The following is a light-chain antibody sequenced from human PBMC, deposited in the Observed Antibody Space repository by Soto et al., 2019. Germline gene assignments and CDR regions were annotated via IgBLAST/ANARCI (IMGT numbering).Light chain of an antibody. J-gene: IGKJ5*01. V-gene: IGKV3-11*01. Sequence: GLILAPATLFLSPGERPRLSCRASQSISYSLAWYQQKPGQAPRLLIHDASSRVTGVPARFSGSGSETDFTLTISGLEPEDFAVYYCQQRSNWPPSITLGQGTRLEI. CDR2: DAS. CDR1: QSISYS. CDR3: QQRSNWPPSIT.